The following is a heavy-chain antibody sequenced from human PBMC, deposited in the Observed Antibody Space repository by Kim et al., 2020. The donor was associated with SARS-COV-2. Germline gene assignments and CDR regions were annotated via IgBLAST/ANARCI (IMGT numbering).Heavy chain of an antibody. J-gene: IGHJ5*02. CDR3: TRLPMRASGAYGWFDL. D-gene: IGHD3-10*01. CDR1: GGSISSDGYF. V-gene: IGHV4-31*03. CDR2: SSYTGFS. Sequence: SETLSLTCTVSGGSISSDGYFWYWVRQVPGKGLEWIGYSSYTGFSNYNPPLRSRAFVSLDTSKSQFSVELRSVTAADTAIYYCTRLPMRASGAYGWFDL.